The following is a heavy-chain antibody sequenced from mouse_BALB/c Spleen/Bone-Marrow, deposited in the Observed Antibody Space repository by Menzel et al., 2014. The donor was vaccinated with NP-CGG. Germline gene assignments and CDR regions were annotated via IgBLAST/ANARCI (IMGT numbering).Heavy chain of an antibody. Sequence: VQLQQSGPGLVKPSQSLSLTCTVTGYSITSDYAWNWIRQFPGNKLEWMGYISYSGGTSYDPSLKSRISITRDTSKNQFFLQLNSVTTEDTATYYCSHWAYYYAMDYWGQGTSVTVSS. CDR2: ISYSGGT. CDR3: SHWAYYYAMDY. J-gene: IGHJ4*01. V-gene: IGHV3-2*02. CDR1: GYSITSDYA. D-gene: IGHD4-1*01.